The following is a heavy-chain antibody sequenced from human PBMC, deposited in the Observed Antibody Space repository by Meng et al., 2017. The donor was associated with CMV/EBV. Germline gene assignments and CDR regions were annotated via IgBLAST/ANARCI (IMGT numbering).Heavy chain of an antibody. D-gene: IGHD3-10*01. J-gene: IGHJ6*01. Sequence: GGSLRLSCAASGFTFSSYSMNWVRQAPGKGLEWVSSISSSSSYIYYADSVKGRFTISRDNAKNSLYLQMSSLRAEDTAVYYCARDDHVLWFGESGYYYGMDVWGQGTTVTVSS. V-gene: IGHV3-21*01. CDR1: GFTFSSYS. CDR2: ISSSSSYI. CDR3: ARDDHVLWFGESGYYYGMDV.